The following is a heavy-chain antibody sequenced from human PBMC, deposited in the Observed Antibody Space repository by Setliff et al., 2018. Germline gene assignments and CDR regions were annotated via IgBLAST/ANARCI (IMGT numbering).Heavy chain of an antibody. Sequence: GESLKISCAASGFTFSAYRMHWVRQAPGKGLEWVANIRQDGSEIYYVDSVKGRFTISRDNAKNSLYLQMNSLRAEDTAVYYCAREITLVRGVIDYWGQGTLVTVSS. CDR2: IRQDGSEI. D-gene: IGHD3-10*01. V-gene: IGHV3-7*01. CDR3: AREITLVRGVIDY. J-gene: IGHJ4*02. CDR1: GFTFSAYR.